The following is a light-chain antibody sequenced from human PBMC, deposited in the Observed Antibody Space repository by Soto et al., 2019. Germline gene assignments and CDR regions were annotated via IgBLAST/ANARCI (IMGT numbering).Light chain of an antibody. CDR3: QQYASSPT. V-gene: IGKV3-20*01. J-gene: IGKJ1*01. CDR1: QSVTNSY. CDR2: GAS. Sequence: EIVLTQSPGTLSLSPGERATLSCRASQSVTNSYVAWYQQQLGQAPRLLIYGASIRATGIPDRFSGSGSGTDFTLTISGLEPEDSAVCYCQQYASSPTFGQGTKVEIK.